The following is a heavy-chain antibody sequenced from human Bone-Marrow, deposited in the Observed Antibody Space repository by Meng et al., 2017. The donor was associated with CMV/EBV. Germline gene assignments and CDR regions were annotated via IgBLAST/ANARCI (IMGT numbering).Heavy chain of an antibody. CDR2: INPNSGGT. Sequence: ASVKVSCKASGYTFTGYYMHWVRQAPGQGLEWMGWINPNSGGTNYAQKFQGRVTMTRDTSISTAYMELSRLRSDDTAVYYCAGMRMPGPYYYYGMDVWGQGTTVTVPS. CDR3: AGMRMPGPYYYYGMDV. D-gene: IGHD1-14*01. CDR1: GYTFTGYY. J-gene: IGHJ6*02. V-gene: IGHV1-2*02.